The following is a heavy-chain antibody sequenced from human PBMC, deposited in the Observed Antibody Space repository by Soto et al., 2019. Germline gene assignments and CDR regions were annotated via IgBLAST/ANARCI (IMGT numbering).Heavy chain of an antibody. CDR2: IWYDGSNK. V-gene: IGHV3-33*01. D-gene: IGHD6-13*01. CDR3: ARDRPGIAAAAAPGMVV. CDR1: GFTFSSYG. Sequence: QVQLVESGGGVVQPGRSLRLSCAASGFTFSSYGMHWVRQAPGKGLEWVAVIWYDGSNKYYADSVKGRFTISRDNSKNTVYLQMTSLRAEDTAVYDCARDRPGIAAAAAPGMVVWGQGTTVTVSS. J-gene: IGHJ6*02.